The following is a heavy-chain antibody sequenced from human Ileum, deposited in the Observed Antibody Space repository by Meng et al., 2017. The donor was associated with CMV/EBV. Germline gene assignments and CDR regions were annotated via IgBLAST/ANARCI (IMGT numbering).Heavy chain of an antibody. D-gene: IGHD1-1*01. CDR2: IKQDGNEN. CDR3: ARARGGFSSNWPRGGAFDI. CDR1: GFTFSMYW. J-gene: IGHJ3*02. Sequence: GGSLKISCVASGFTFSMYWMTWVRQAPGKGLEWVANIKQDGNENYYVDSVKGRFTISRDNAKDSLYLQMNSLRAEDTAVYYCARARGGFSSNWPRGGAFDIWGQGTMVTVSS. V-gene: IGHV3-7*01.